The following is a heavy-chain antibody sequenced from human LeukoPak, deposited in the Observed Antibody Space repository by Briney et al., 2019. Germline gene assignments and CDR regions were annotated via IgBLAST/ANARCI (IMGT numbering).Heavy chain of an antibody. D-gene: IGHD3-22*01. Sequence: PSETPSLTCTVSGGSISSSSYYWGWIRQPPGKGLEWIGSIYYSGSTYYNPSLKSRVTISVDTSKNQFSLKLSSVTAADTAVYYCAGGAEYYDSSGYYFIGAFDIWGQGTMVTVSS. V-gene: IGHV4-39*05. J-gene: IGHJ3*02. CDR2: IYYSGST. CDR3: AGGAEYYDSSGYYFIGAFDI. CDR1: GGSISSSSYY.